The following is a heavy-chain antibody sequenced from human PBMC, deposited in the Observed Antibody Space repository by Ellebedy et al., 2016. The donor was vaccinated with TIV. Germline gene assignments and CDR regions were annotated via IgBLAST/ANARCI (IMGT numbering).Heavy chain of an antibody. D-gene: IGHD2-8*02. CDR1: GYTFSDYY. Sequence: ASVKVSCKATGYTFSDYYIHWVRQAPAQGLEWMGWINPSSGSTDYAQKFQGRVAMTRDTSASTVFMDLSSVTSEDTAVYYCARAPGTGLFDYWGQGTPVTVSS. J-gene: IGHJ4*02. CDR2: INPSSGST. CDR3: ARAPGTGLFDY. V-gene: IGHV1-46*01.